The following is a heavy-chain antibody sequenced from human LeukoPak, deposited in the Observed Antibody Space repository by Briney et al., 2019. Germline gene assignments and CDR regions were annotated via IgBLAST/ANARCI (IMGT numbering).Heavy chain of an antibody. D-gene: IGHD2-2*01. V-gene: IGHV1-69*05. Sequence: SVKVSCKASGGTFSSYAISWVRQAPGQGLEWMGGVIPIFGTANYAQKFQGRVTITTDESTSTAYMELSSLRSEDTAVYYCARDTLTSSTRPYYYYYYMDVWGKGTTVTVSS. J-gene: IGHJ6*03. CDR1: GGTFSSYA. CDR2: VIPIFGTA. CDR3: ARDTLTSSTRPYYYYYYMDV.